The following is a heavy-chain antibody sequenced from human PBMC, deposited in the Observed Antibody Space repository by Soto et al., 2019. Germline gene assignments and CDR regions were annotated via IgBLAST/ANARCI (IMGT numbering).Heavy chain of an antibody. CDR1: GGSISGGVYY. V-gene: IGHV4-30-4*01. CDR3: AREIIPLTTDWYFDL. Sequence: QVQLQESGPGLVKPSQTLSLTCTVSGGSISGGVYYWSWIRQPPGKGLEWIGYLFDSGSTSYNPSLKSRVTISVDTSKNQFSLRLSSVTAADTAVYYCAREIIPLTTDWYFDLWGRGTLVTVSS. D-gene: IGHD4-17*01. CDR2: LFDSGST. J-gene: IGHJ2*01.